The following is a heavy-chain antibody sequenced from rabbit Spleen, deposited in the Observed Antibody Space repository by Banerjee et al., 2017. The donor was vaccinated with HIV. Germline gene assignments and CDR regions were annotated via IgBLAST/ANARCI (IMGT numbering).Heavy chain of an antibody. CDR3: ARDTSSSFSSYGMDL. CDR2: IDTGSSGTT. J-gene: IGHJ6*01. Sequence: QSLEESGGDLVKPGASLTLTCTASGVSFTSNYYMCWVRQAPGKGLEWIACIDTGSSGTTYYATWAKGRFTISRTSSTTVTLQMTSLTAADTATYFCARDTSSSFSSYGMDLWGQGTLVTVS. V-gene: IGHV1S40*01. D-gene: IGHD1-1*01. CDR1: GVSFTSNYY.